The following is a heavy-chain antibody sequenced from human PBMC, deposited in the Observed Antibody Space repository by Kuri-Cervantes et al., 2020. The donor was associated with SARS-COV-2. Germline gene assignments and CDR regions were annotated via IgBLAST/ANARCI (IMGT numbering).Heavy chain of an antibody. CDR1: GFTFSSYA. Sequence: GESLKISCAASGFTFSSYAMHWVRQAPGKGLEWVAVISYDGSNKYYADSVKGRFTISRDNSKNTLYLQMNSLRAEDTAVYYCAKPSRTAMVTGTYYFDYWGQGTLVTVSS. D-gene: IGHD5-18*01. CDR2: ISYDGSNK. CDR3: AKPSRTAMVTGTYYFDY. J-gene: IGHJ4*02. V-gene: IGHV3-30-3*02.